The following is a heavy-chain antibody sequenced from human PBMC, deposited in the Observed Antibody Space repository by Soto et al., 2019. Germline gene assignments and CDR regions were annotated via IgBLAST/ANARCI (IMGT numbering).Heavy chain of an antibody. CDR3: ARLREGAVAGYYYYYMDV. CDR1: GGSISSYY. Sequence: SETLSLTCTVSGGSISSYYWSWIRQPPGKGLEWIGYIYYSGSTNYNPSLKSRVTISVDTSKNQFSLELSSVTAADTAVYYCARLREGAVAGYYYYYMDVWGKGTTVTVSS. D-gene: IGHD6-19*01. V-gene: IGHV4-59*08. CDR2: IYYSGST. J-gene: IGHJ6*03.